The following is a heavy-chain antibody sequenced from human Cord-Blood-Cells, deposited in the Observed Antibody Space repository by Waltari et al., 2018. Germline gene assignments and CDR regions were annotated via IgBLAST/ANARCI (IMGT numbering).Heavy chain of an antibody. D-gene: IGHD3-10*01. CDR1: GGSISSSSYS. CDR3: ARYGSGSSYYYYYGMDV. CDR2: IYYSGST. V-gene: IGHV4-39*01. J-gene: IGHJ6*02. Sequence: QLQLQESGPGLVKPSETLSLTCTVSGGSISSSSYSWGWIRQPPVNGLEWSGSIYYSGSTYYNPSLKSRVTISVDTSKNQFSLKLSSVTAADTAVYYCARYGSGSSYYYYYGMDVWGQGTTVTVSS.